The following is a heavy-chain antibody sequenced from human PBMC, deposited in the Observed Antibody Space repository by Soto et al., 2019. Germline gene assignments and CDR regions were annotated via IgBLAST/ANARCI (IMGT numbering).Heavy chain of an antibody. V-gene: IGHV2-5*02. CDR3: AGWNYESGLDV. CDR1: GFSLNTNGMG. D-gene: IGHD1-7*01. CDR2: IYWDEDK. J-gene: IGHJ6*02. Sequence: QITLKESGPTLVRPTQTLTLTCSFSGFSLNTNGMGLGWIRPPPGKALEWLAFIYWDEDKRYSPSLKTRLTVTTDTSKNEVVLTLTNLDPWDTGTYYCAGWNYESGLDVWGQGTTVTVSS.